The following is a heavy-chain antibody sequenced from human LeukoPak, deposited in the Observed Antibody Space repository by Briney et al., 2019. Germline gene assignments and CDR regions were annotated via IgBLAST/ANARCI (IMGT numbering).Heavy chain of an antibody. CDR1: GFTFSDYG. V-gene: IGHV3-30*18. Sequence: PGGSLRLSCAASGFTFSDYGMHWVRQAPGRGLEWVTVISYDGSNKYYADSVKGRFTISRDNSKNTLYLQMNSLRAEDTAVYYCAKDRSSRPDYGDYSLIMDYWGQGTLVTVSS. CDR3: AKDRSSRPDYGDYSLIMDY. J-gene: IGHJ4*02. CDR2: ISYDGSNK. D-gene: IGHD4-17*01.